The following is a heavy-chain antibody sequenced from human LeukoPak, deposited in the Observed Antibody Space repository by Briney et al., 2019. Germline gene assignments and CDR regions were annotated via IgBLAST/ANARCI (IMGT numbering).Heavy chain of an antibody. CDR1: GYFITTGHY. J-gene: IGHJ4*02. CDR2: IYEGETT. V-gene: IGHV4-38-2*02. Sequence: SETLSLTCTVSGYFITTGHYWGWARQPPRKGLEWIGSIYEGETTYYNPSLKTRLTISLDRSKNQLSLKLSSVTAADTAVYYCASNWSDFDYWGPGILVTVSS. CDR3: ASNWSDFDY. D-gene: IGHD1-1*01.